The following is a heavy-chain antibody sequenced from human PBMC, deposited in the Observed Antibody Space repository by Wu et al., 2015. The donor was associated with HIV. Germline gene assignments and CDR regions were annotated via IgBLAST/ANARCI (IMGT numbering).Heavy chain of an antibody. D-gene: IGHD3-22*01. CDR2: ILAVFGKS. V-gene: IGHV1-69*13. Sequence: QVQLVQSGAEVKKPGSSVKVSCRTSGGTFNNYAFSWVRQAPGQGPEWMGRILAVFGKSIYAQKFQGRLTITADESTSTAYMELNSLRSDDTAVYYCARDKKASQSMIVDKSVYYYYGMDVWGQGTTVTVSS. CDR3: ARDKKASQSMIVDKSVYYYYGMDV. CDR1: GGTFNNYA. J-gene: IGHJ6*02.